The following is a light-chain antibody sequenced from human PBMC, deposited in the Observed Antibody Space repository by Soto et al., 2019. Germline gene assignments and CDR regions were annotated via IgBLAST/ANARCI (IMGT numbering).Light chain of an antibody. CDR1: SSDVGNNNL. CDR3: CSYAGSSPYV. Sequence: QSALTQPASVSGSPGQSITISCTGTSSDVGNNNLVSWYQQHPGKAPQRMIYEVNKRPSGVSNRFSGSKSDTTASLTISGLQNEDEADYYCCSYAGSSPYVFGTGTKLTVL. V-gene: IGLV2-23*02. CDR2: EVN. J-gene: IGLJ1*01.